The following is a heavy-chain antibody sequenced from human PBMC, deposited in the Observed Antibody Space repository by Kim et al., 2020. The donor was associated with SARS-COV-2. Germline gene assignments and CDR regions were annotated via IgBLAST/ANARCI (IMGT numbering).Heavy chain of an antibody. CDR3: ARVRPQTLRGRFYYYYGMDV. CDR1: GGTFSSYA. CDR2: IIPIFGTA. V-gene: IGHV1-69*13. D-gene: IGHD2-15*01. J-gene: IGHJ6*02. Sequence: SVKVSCKASGGTFSSYAISWVRQAPGQGLEWMGGIIPIFGTANYAQKFQGRVTITADESTSTAYMELSSLRSEDTAVYYCARVRPQTLRGRFYYYYGMDVWGQGTTVTVSS.